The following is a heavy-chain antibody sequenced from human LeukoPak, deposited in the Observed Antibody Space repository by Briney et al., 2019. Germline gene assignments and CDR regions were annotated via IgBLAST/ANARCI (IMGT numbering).Heavy chain of an antibody. CDR1: GGTFSSYA. Sequence: SVKVSCKASGGTFSSYAISWVRQAPGQGHEWMGRIIPIFGTANYAQKFQGRVTITTDESTSTAYMELSSLRSEDTAVYYCASYLTMIVDPWYFDYWGQGTLVTVSS. CDR3: ASYLTMIVDPWYFDY. CDR2: IIPIFGTA. V-gene: IGHV1-69*05. D-gene: IGHD3-22*01. J-gene: IGHJ4*02.